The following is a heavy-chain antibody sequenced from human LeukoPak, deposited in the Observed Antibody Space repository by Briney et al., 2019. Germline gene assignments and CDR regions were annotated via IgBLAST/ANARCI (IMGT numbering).Heavy chain of an antibody. CDR2: INPNSGGT. CDR3: ARALRRDSTYYEGY. D-gene: IGHD1-26*01. CDR1: GYTFTDYY. V-gene: IGHV1-2*02. J-gene: IGHJ4*02. Sequence: GASVKVSCKAWGYTFTDYYMHWVRQAPGQGLEWMGWINPNSGGTNYAQKFQGRVTMTRDTSISTAYMEVLTLRSDDTAVYYCARALRRDSTYYEGYWGQGTLVTVSS.